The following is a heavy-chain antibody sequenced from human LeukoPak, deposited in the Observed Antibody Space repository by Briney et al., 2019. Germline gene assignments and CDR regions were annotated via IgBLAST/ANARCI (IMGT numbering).Heavy chain of an antibody. CDR1: GLTVSNNY. Sequence: GRSLRLSCAASGLTVSNNYMTWVRQAPGKGLEWVANIKQDGSEKYYVDSVKGRFTISRDNVKNSLYLQMNSLGDEDTAVYYCARRGTSSSWAHFDYWGQGTLVTVSS. J-gene: IGHJ4*02. CDR2: IKQDGSEK. CDR3: ARRGTSSSWAHFDY. V-gene: IGHV3-7*05. D-gene: IGHD6-13*01.